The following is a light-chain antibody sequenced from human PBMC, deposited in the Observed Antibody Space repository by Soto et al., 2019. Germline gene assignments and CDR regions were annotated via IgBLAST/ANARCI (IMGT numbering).Light chain of an antibody. Sequence: QSVLTQPASVSGSPGQSITISCTGTSSDVGGYNYVSWYQQHPGKAPKLMIYDVSNRPSGVSNRFSGSKSVNTASLTISGLQAVDEADYYCSSYTSSSTLLYVFGTGTKLTVL. J-gene: IGLJ1*01. CDR1: SSDVGGYNY. CDR2: DVS. CDR3: SSYTSSSTLLYV. V-gene: IGLV2-14*01.